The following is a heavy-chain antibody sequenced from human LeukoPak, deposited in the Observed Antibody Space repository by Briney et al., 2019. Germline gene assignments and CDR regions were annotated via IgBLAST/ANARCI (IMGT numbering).Heavy chain of an antibody. J-gene: IGHJ6*03. V-gene: IGHV3-30*02. CDR3: AKEGSDSSGYYYVPLFYYYYMDV. Sequence: GGSLRLSCAASGFTFSSYGMHWVRQAPGKGLEWVAFIRHDGSNKYYADSVKGRFTISRDNSKNTLYLQMNSLRAEDTAVYYCAKEGSDSSGYYYVPLFYYYYMDVWGKGTTVTVSS. CDR1: GFTFSSYG. CDR2: IRHDGSNK. D-gene: IGHD3-22*01.